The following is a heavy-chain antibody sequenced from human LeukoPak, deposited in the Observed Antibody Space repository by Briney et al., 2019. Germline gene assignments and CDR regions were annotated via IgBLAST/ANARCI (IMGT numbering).Heavy chain of an antibody. CDR1: HDPLYHLY. V-gene: IGHV4-59*13. CDR3: ARDMRPSELLFNGFDP. Sequence: PDTLSLICTLSHDPLYHLYGLWLRHAPGKGLEWLGNIFHSEHTLYKPSHRRLLTLSVDTYKKQLSLNLRSVTAAHTAVYFCARDMRPSELLFNGFDPWGQGTLVIVSS. J-gene: IGHJ5*02. D-gene: IGHD1-26*01. CDR2: IFHSEHT.